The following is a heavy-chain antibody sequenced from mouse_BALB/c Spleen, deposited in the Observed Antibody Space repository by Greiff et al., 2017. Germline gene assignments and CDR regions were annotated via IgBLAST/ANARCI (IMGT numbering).Heavy chain of an antibody. D-gene: IGHD1-1*01. Sequence: EVMLVESGPGLVKPSQSLSLTCTVTGYSITSDYAWNWIRQFPGNKLEWMGYISYSGSTSYNPSLKSRISITRDTSKNQFFLQLNSVTTEDTATYYCARWYYGSRNYFDYWGQGTTLTVSS. CDR1: GYSITSDYA. V-gene: IGHV3-2*02. CDR2: ISYSGST. CDR3: ARWYYGSRNYFDY. J-gene: IGHJ2*01.